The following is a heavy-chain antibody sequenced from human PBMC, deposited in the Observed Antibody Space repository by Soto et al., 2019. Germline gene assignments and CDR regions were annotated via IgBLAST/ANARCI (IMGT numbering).Heavy chain of an antibody. V-gene: IGHV4-4*07. Sequence: SETLSLTCTVSGASISGFYWSWIRKSAGKGLEWIGRIYATGTTDYNPSLKSRVMMSVDTSKKQFSLKLRSVTAADTAVYYCAGRHNSCSSTSCCVSVATILPHFHYWGQGTLVTVSS. CDR3: AGRHNSCSSTSCCVSVATILPHFHY. CDR2: IYATGTT. CDR1: GASISGFY. J-gene: IGHJ4*02. D-gene: IGHD2-2*01.